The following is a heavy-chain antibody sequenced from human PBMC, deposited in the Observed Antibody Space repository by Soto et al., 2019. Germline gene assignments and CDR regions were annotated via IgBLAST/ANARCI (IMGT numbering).Heavy chain of an antibody. V-gene: IGHV3-30-3*01. CDR2: ISYDGSNK. Sequence: PGGSLRLSCAASGFTFRSYAMHWVRQAPGKGLEWVAVISYDGSNKYYADSVKGRFTISRDNSKNTLYLQMNSLRAEDTAVYYCAREGRVVVVITDSEAFDIWGQGTMVTVSS. CDR1: GFTFRSYA. J-gene: IGHJ3*02. CDR3: AREGRVVVVITDSEAFDI. D-gene: IGHD3-22*01.